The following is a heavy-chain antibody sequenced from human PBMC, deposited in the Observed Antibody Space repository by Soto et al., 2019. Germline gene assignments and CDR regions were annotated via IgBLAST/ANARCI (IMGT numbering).Heavy chain of an antibody. CDR3: ARHVSSGDYIFDY. CDR2: IYYSGST. J-gene: IGHJ4*02. V-gene: IGHV4-59*08. D-gene: IGHD4-17*01. CDR1: GDSISSYY. Sequence: SETLSLTCSVSGDSISSYYWSWIRQPPGQGLEWIGYIYYSGSTKSNPSLKSRVTMSVDTSKNQFSLKMGSVTAADTAVYYCARHVSSGDYIFDYWGQGTLVTVSS.